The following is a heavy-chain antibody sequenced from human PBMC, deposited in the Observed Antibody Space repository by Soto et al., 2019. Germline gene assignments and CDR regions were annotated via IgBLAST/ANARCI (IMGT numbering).Heavy chain of an antibody. D-gene: IGHD4-17*01. CDR3: ARAYTVNTCGFER. CDR1: GGSISSGGYY. CDR2: IYYSGST. J-gene: IGHJ4*02. Sequence: TLSLTCTVSGGSISSGGYYWSWIRQHPGKGLEWIGYIYYSGSTYYNPSLKSRVTISVDTSKNQFSLKLSSVTAADTAVSYWARAYTVNTCGFERGGQGTLVTVSS. V-gene: IGHV4-31*03.